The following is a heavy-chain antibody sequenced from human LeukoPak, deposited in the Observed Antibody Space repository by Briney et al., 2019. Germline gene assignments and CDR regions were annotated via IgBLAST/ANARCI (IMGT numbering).Heavy chain of an antibody. CDR2: IYTSSGST. Sequence: PSETLSLTCTVSGDSINSKSYYWTWIRQPAGKGLEWIGRIYTSSGSTNYNPSLKSRVLISMDTSKNHISLRLNSVTAADTAVYYCARVEAQWVASHWFDPWGQGTQVTVPS. D-gene: IGHD6-19*01. V-gene: IGHV4-61*02. J-gene: IGHJ5*02. CDR1: GDSINSKSYY. CDR3: ARVEAQWVASHWFDP.